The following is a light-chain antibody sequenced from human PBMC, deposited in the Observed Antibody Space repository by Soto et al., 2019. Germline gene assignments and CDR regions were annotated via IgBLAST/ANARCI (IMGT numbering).Light chain of an antibody. CDR2: GVS. Sequence: EIVMTQSPGTLSVSPGERATLSCRASQSVSVNLAWYQQNPGQAPRLLIYGVSTRATGIPARFSGSESGTEFTLTIRSLQSADFAVYYCQQYNDWPFTFGPGTKVDIK. J-gene: IGKJ3*01. V-gene: IGKV3-15*01. CDR3: QQYNDWPFT. CDR1: QSVSVN.